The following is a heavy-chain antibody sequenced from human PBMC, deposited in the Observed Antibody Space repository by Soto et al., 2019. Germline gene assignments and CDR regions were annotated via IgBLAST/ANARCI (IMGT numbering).Heavy chain of an antibody. Sequence: QVQLVQSGAEVREPGASVKVSCKASGYNFIGYGLSWVRQAPGQGLEWMGWISVYNGNTNTAQRFQGRVPSPPDTSTNQFDRGRGGRTFADPAVYSCGRGRRPLIGGRYDTSGYFDYWGQGTLFPVSS. V-gene: IGHV1-18*01. CDR1: GYNFIGYG. J-gene: IGHJ4*02. D-gene: IGHD3-22*01. CDR3: GRGRRPLIGGRYDTSGYFDY. CDR2: ISVYNGNT.